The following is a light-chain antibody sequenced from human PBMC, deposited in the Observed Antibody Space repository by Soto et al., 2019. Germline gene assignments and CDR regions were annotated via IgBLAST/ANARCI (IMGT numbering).Light chain of an antibody. CDR2: EVS. CDR3: SSYTSRNTLVV. V-gene: IGLV2-14*01. CDR1: SSDVGGYNY. J-gene: IGLJ2*01. Sequence: QYALTQPASVSGSPGQSITISCTGTSSDVGGYNYVSWYQQHPGKAPKLMIYEVSNRPSGVSDRFSGSKSGNTASLTISGLQAEDEADYYCSSYTSRNTLVVFGGGTKLTVL.